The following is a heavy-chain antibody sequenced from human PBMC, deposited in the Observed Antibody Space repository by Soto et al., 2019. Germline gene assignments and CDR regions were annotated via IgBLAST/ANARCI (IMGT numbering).Heavy chain of an antibody. CDR2: FYSSGSI. D-gene: IGHD6-19*01. J-gene: IGHJ5*02. V-gene: IGHV4-31*03. CDR1: GYSITAGGYY. CDR3: ARMYSSGSGWFHP. Sequence: SETLSLTCFVSGYSITAGGYYWSWIRHHPGKGLEWIGSFYSSGSIIYNPSLRSRVSISGDTSSNQFSMSLTSVTAADTARYYCARMYSSGSGWFHPWGQGTRVTVPQ.